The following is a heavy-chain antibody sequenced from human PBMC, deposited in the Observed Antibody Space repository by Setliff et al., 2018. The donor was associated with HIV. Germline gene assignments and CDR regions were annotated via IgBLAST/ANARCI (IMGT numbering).Heavy chain of an antibody. J-gene: IGHJ4*02. CDR1: GGSISIYTNY. CDR3: VRWYYCVSGACYRADY. D-gene: IGHD2-21*02. CDR2: MNQSGTT. V-gene: IGHV4-39*07. Sequence: PSETLSLTCTVSGGSISIYTNYWSWVRQTPGKGLEWIGEMNQSGTTNYNPSPKSRVTMSIDTSERQFSLELTSVTAADTAVYYCVRWYYCVSGACYRADYWGQGTMVTVSS.